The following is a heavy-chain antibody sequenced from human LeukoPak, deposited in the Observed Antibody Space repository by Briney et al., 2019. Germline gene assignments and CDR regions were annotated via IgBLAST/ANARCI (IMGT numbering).Heavy chain of an antibody. J-gene: IGHJ4*02. CDR3: ARASHRTGIPDCSGSSCYSFDY. D-gene: IGHD2-15*01. CDR1: GGSFSGYY. CDR2: INHGGNT. V-gene: IGHV4-34*01. Sequence: SETLSLTCAVYGGSFSGYYWRWLRQPPGKGLEWIGEINHGGNTNYHRSLKGRVTISVDPSKNQFSLKLSSVTAADTAVYYCARASHRTGIPDCSGSSCYSFDYWGQGTLVTVSS.